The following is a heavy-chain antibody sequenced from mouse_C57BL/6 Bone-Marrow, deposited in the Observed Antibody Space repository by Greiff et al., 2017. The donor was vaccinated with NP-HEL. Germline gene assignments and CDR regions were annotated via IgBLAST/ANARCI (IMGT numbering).Heavy chain of an antibody. D-gene: IGHD3-2*02. V-gene: IGHV5-9*01. CDR3: ARHPHSSGYVWFAY. CDR1: GFTFSSYT. CDR2: ISGGGGNT. Sequence: EVQLVESGGGLVKPGGSLKLSCAASGFTFSSYTMSWVRQTPEKRLEWVATISGGGGNTYYPDSVKGRFTISRDNAKNTLYLQMSSLRSEDTALYYCARHPHSSGYVWFAYWGQGTLVTVSA. J-gene: IGHJ3*01.